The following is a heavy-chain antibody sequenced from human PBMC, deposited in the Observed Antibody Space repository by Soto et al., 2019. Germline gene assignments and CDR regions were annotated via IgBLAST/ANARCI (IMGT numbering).Heavy chain of an antibody. Sequence: PSQTLSLTCAISGDSVSSNSAAWNWIRQSPSRGLEWLGRTYYRSKWYNDYAVSVKSRITINPDTSKNQFSLQLNSVTPEDTAVYYCARDWPGYDFLSGYRAPYYYYYYMDVWVKGTTVTVSS. CDR2: TYYRSKWYN. J-gene: IGHJ6*03. V-gene: IGHV6-1*01. D-gene: IGHD3-3*01. CDR1: GDSVSSNSAA. CDR3: ARDWPGYDFLSGYRAPYYYYYYMDV.